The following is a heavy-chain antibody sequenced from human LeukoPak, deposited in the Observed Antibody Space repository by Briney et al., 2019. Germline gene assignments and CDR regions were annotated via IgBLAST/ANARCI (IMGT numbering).Heavy chain of an antibody. J-gene: IGHJ1*01. D-gene: IGHD2-15*01. Sequence: ASVKVSCKASGYTFTNFEINWVRQVAGQGLKWMGWMRPISGETVNVQKFQGRVTMTRDISTSTAYMELTGLRSDDTAVYFCARGYCSGGGCYTAEYLPHWGQGTLVTVSS. CDR1: GYTFTNFE. CDR2: MRPISGET. CDR3: ARGYCSGGGCYTAEYLPH. V-gene: IGHV1-8*02.